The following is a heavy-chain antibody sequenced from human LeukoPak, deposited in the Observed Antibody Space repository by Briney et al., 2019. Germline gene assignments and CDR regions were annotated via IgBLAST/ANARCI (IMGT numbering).Heavy chain of an antibody. V-gene: IGHV3-66*01. J-gene: IGHJ4*02. CDR3: AILVGTTRGY. Sequence: GGSLRLSCAASGFTFSSYSMKWVRQAPGKGLEWVSVLYSTTTTYYADSAKGRFTISRDDSKNTLYLEMNSLRAEDTAVYYCAILVGTTRGYWGQGTLVTVSS. CDR2: LYSTTTT. D-gene: IGHD1-26*01. CDR1: GFTFSSYS.